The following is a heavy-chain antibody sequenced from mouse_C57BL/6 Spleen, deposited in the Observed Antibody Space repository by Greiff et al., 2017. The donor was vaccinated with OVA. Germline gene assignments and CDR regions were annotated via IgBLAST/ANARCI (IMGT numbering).Heavy chain of an antibody. CDR1: GYTFTSYW. CDR3: ARWSDAMDY. J-gene: IGHJ4*01. CDR2: IDPSDSYT. Sequence: QVQLQQPGAELVKPGASVKLSCKASGYTFTSYWMQWVKQRPGQGLEWIGEIDPSDSYTNYNQKFKVKATLTIDTSSSTAYMQLSSLTSEDSAVYYCARWSDAMDYWGQGTSVTVSS. V-gene: IGHV1-50*01.